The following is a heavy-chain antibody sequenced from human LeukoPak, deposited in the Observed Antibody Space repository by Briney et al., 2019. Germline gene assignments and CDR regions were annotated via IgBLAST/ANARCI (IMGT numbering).Heavy chain of an antibody. Sequence: SETLSLTCTVSGGSISSHYWSWIRQPPGKGLEWIGYIYYSGSTNYNPSLKSRVTISVDTSKNQFSLKLSSVTAADTAVYYCARDWTKAVAGRSYYYYYMDVWGKGTTVTVSS. CDR1: GGSISSHY. CDR2: IYYSGST. D-gene: IGHD6-19*01. V-gene: IGHV4-59*11. J-gene: IGHJ6*03. CDR3: ARDWTKAVAGRSYYYYYMDV.